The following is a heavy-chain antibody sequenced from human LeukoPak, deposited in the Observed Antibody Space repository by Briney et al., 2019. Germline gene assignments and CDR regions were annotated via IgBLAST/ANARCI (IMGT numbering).Heavy chain of an antibody. CDR2: ISSSGSTI. CDR1: GFTFRSYG. Sequence: GGSLRLSCAASGFTFRSYGMNWVRQAPGKGLEWVSYISSSGSTIYYADSVKGRFTISRDNAKNSLYLQMNSLRAEDTAVYYCARGNGYSYGYDFDYWGQGTLVTVSS. D-gene: IGHD5-18*01. CDR3: ARGNGYSYGYDFDY. J-gene: IGHJ4*02. V-gene: IGHV3-48*04.